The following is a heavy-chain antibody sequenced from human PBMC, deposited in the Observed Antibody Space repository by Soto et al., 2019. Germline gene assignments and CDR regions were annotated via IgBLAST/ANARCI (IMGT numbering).Heavy chain of an antibody. CDR2: IDPSDSYT. CDR3: ASLGYVWGSYRAY. Sequence: PGESLKISCNGSGYIFTSYWISWGRQMPGKGLEWMGRIDPSDSYTNYSPSFQGHVTISADKSISTAYLQWSSLKASDTAMYYCASLGYVWGSYRAYRGQGTLVTVSS. V-gene: IGHV5-10-1*01. CDR1: GYIFTSYW. J-gene: IGHJ4*02. D-gene: IGHD3-16*02.